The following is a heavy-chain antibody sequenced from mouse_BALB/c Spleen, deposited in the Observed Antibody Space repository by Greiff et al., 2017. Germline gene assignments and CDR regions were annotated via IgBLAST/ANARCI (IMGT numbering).Heavy chain of an antibody. CDR2: INPGSGGT. D-gene: IGHD1-1*01. CDR3: ARSGIYYGSRFDY. Sequence: QVQLQQSGAELVRPGTSVKVSCKASGYAFTNYLIEWVKQRPGQGLEWIGVINPGSGGTNYNEKFKGKATLTADKSSSTAYMQLSSLTSDDSAVYFCARSGIYYGSRFDYWGQGTTLTVSS. J-gene: IGHJ2*01. CDR1: GYAFTNYL. V-gene: IGHV1-54*01.